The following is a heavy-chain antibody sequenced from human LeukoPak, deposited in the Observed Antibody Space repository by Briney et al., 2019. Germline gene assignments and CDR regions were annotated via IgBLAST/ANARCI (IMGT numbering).Heavy chain of an antibody. CDR1: GFSFGDYA. D-gene: IGHD3-22*01. Sequence: PGGSLRLSCTASGFSFGDYAMSWVRQAPGKGLEWVGFIRSKAYGGTTEYAASVKGRFTISRDDSKSIAYLQMNSLKTEDTAVYYSTRVYYDSSGYPLDYWGQGTLVTVSS. J-gene: IGHJ4*02. V-gene: IGHV3-49*04. CDR3: TRVYYDSSGYPLDY. CDR2: IRSKAYGGTT.